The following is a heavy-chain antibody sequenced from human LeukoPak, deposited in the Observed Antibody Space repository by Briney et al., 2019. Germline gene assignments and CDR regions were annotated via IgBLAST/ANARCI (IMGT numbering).Heavy chain of an antibody. J-gene: IGHJ4*02. CDR1: GYTFTSYG. CDR3: ARAAPYCTNGVCYVDY. Sequence: ASVTVSCKASGYTFTSYGISWVRQAPGQGLEWMGWISAYNGNTNYAQKLQGRVTMTTDTSTSTAYMELRSLRSDDTAVYYCARAAPYCTNGVCYVDYWGQGTLVTVSS. CDR2: ISAYNGNT. D-gene: IGHD2-8*01. V-gene: IGHV1-18*01.